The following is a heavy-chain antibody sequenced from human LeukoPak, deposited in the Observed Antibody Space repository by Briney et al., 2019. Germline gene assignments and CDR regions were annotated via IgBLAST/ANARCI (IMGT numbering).Heavy chain of an antibody. D-gene: IGHD3-10*01. V-gene: IGHV3-21*01. CDR3: ARDLLNTMVRGSSDY. CDR1: GFTFSSYT. CDR2: ISSSSSHI. Sequence: GGSLRLSCAASGFTFSSYTMNWVRQAPGKGLEWVSLISSSSSHIHYADSVKGRFTISRDNAKNSLYLQMNSLRAEDTAVYCCARDLLNTMVRGSSDYWGQGTLVTVSS. J-gene: IGHJ4*02.